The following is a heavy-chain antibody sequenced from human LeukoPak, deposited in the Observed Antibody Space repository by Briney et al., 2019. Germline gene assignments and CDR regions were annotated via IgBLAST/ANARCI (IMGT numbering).Heavy chain of an antibody. V-gene: IGHV4-4*02. CDR3: ARARAVGATLDY. CDR2: IYHSGST. Sequence: ASETLSLTCAVSGGSISSSNWWSWVRQPPGKGLEWIGEIYHSGSTNYNPSLKSRVTISVDKSKNQFSLKLSSVTAADTAVYYCARARAVGATLDYWGQGTLVTVSS. D-gene: IGHD1-26*01. CDR1: GGSISSSNW. J-gene: IGHJ4*02.